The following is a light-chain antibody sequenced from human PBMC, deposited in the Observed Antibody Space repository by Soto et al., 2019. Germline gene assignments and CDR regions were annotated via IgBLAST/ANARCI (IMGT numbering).Light chain of an antibody. CDR2: DAS. V-gene: IGKV1-5*01. J-gene: IGKJ1*01. CDR1: QSISSW. CDR3: QQYNSYSWT. Sequence: DIQMTQSPSTLSASVGDRVTITCRASQSISSWLAWYQQKPGKAPKLLIYDASSLESGVPSRFRGSVSGTEFTLTISSLQPDDFATYYCQQYNSYSWTFGQGTKVEIK.